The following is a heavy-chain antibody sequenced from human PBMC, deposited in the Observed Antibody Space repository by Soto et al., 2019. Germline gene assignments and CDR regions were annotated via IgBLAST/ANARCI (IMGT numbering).Heavy chain of an antibody. D-gene: IGHD1-1*01. CDR1: GGSMSRYY. CDR3: ARDLTISSTDGPLDP. V-gene: IGHV4-59*01. J-gene: IGHJ5*02. CDR2: IHYTGST. Sequence: SETLSLTCTVSGGSMSRYYWTWIRHPPGKGLEWIGNIHYTGSTNYNPSLKSRVTILLGTSTSQFSLKVSSVTAADTAVYYCARDLTISSTDGPLDPWGHGTLVTVSS.